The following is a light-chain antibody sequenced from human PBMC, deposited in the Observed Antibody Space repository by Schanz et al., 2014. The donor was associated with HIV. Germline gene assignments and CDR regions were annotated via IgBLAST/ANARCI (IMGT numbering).Light chain of an antibody. Sequence: EIVLTQSPGTLSLSPGERATLSCRASQSVSSSYLAWYQQKPGQTPRPLIYGASNRATGIPDRFSGSGSGTDFTLTITGLEPEDFAVYYCQHFDHSVVTFGGGTKVEIK. CDR3: QHFDHSVVT. CDR2: GAS. J-gene: IGKJ4*01. CDR1: QSVSSSY. V-gene: IGKV3-20*01.